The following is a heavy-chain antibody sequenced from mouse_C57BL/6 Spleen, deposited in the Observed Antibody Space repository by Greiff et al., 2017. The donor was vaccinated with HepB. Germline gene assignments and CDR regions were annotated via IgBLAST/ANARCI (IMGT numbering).Heavy chain of an antibody. CDR2: IDPSDSYT. D-gene: IGHD1-1*01. J-gene: IGHJ1*03. V-gene: IGHV1-59*01. CDR3: ARAFDYYGSSYRYFDV. Sequence: QVQLQQPGAELVRPGTSVKLSCKASGYTFTSYWMHWVKQRPGQGLEWIGVIDPSDSYTNYNQKFKGKATLTVDTSSSTAYMQLSSLTSEDSAVYYCARAFDYYGSSYRYFDVWGTGTTVTVSS. CDR1: GYTFTSYW.